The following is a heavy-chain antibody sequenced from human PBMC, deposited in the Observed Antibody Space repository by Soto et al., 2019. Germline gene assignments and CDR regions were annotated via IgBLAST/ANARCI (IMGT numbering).Heavy chain of an antibody. Sequence: QVQMQQSGPGLVRPSQTLSLTCAISGDGVASNSVTWDWIRQSPSRGLEWLGRTYYRSTWYNDSAVSVKSRIIITPDTSKNPFSLHLNSVTPEDTAMYYCARLIGNSGFTDWGQGTLVTVSS. CDR3: ARLIGNSGFTD. D-gene: IGHD6-25*01. CDR2: TYYRSTWYN. J-gene: IGHJ4*02. V-gene: IGHV6-1*01. CDR1: GDGVASNSVT.